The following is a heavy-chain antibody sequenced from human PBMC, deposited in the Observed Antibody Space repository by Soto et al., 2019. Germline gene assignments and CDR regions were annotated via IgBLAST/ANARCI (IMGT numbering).Heavy chain of an antibody. CDR2: INWNGVTM. J-gene: IGHJ1*01. D-gene: IGHD5-12*01. V-gene: IGHV3-9*01. CDR3: AKSVDGYNYEYFHR. Sequence: GGSLRLSCVASGFTFEDYIMFWVRQAPGEGPEWVSSINWNGVTMYYSDSVRGRFTISRDNAKKSLYLQMNSLRPEDTAFYYCAKSVDGYNYEYFHRWGQGTLVTVSS. CDR1: GFTFEDYI.